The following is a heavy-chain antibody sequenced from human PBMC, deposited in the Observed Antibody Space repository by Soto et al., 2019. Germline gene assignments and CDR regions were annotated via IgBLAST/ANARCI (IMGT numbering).Heavy chain of an antibody. CDR1: GYTFTSYY. J-gene: IGHJ6*03. CDR3: ALYHFWSCYPGSDYMDR. Sequence: ASVKVSCKASGYTFTSYYMRWVRQAPGQGLEWMGIINPSGGSTSYAQKFQGRVTMTRDTSTSTVYMELSSLRSEDTAVYYCALYHFWSCYPGSDYMDRWGKGTTVTVSS. D-gene: IGHD3-3*01. CDR2: INPSGGST. V-gene: IGHV1-46*01.